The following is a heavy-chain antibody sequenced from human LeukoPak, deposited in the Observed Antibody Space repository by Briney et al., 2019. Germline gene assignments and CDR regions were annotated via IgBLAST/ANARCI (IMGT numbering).Heavy chain of an antibody. CDR3: ARHGPYDSSGYTPPYYYYYYGMDV. Sequence: SGESLKISCKGSGYSFTSYWIGWVRQMPGKGLEWMGIIYPGDSDTRYSPSFQGQVTISADKSISTAYLQWSSLKASDTAMYYCARHGPYDSSGYTPPYYYYYYGMDVWGQGTTVTVSS. CDR2: IYPGDSDT. J-gene: IGHJ6*02. D-gene: IGHD3-22*01. V-gene: IGHV5-51*01. CDR1: GYSFTSYW.